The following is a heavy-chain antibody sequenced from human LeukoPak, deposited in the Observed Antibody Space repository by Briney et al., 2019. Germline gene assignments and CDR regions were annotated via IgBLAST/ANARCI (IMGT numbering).Heavy chain of an antibody. CDR2: IYYSGST. D-gene: IGHD2-21*01. CDR3: ARGIGMIDY. CDR1: GGSISSSSYY. Sequence: PETLSLTCTVSGGSISSSSYYWGWIRQPPGKGLEWIGSIYYSGSTYYNPSLKSRVTISVDTSKNQFSLKLSSVTAADTAVYYCARGIGMIDYWGQGTLVTVSS. V-gene: IGHV4-39*01. J-gene: IGHJ4*02.